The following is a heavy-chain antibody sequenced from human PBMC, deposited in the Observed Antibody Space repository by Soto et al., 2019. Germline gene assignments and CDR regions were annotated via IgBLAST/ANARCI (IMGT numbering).Heavy chain of an antibody. Sequence: GGSLRLSCAASGFTFSSYAMSWVRQAPGKGLEWVSAISGSGGSTYYADSVKGRFTISRDNSKNTLYLQMNSLRAEDTAVYYCATRRGANWGLIDYWGQGTLVTVSS. CDR2: ISGSGGST. CDR3: ATRRGANWGLIDY. D-gene: IGHD7-27*01. J-gene: IGHJ4*02. CDR1: GFTFSSYA. V-gene: IGHV3-23*01.